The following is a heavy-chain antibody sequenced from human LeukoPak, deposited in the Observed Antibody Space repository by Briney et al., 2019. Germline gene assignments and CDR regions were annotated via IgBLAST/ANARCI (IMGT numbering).Heavy chain of an antibody. CDR3: ARPSSLYGGTSEDY. D-gene: IGHD4-23*01. CDR1: GYSFTDYW. V-gene: IGHV5-51*01. J-gene: IGHJ4*02. Sequence: GESLKISCKASGYSFTDYWIVWVRQVPGKGLEWMGAIHPGDSDTRYSPSLDGQVTISADKSVSTTYLQWSSLQASDTAMYYCARPSSLYGGTSEDYWGQGTLVTVSS. CDR2: IHPGDSDT.